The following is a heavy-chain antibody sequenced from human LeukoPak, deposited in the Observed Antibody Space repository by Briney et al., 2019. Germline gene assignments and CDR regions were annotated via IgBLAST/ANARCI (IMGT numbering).Heavy chain of an antibody. V-gene: IGHV4-59*01. CDR3: ARGRGEGRGISMVRGVRAPSYNWFDP. J-gene: IGHJ5*02. CDR2: IYYSGST. D-gene: IGHD3-10*01. Sequence: PSETLSLTCTVSGGSISSYYWSWIRQPPGKGPEWIGYIYYSGSTNYNPSLKSRVTIPVDTSKNQFSLKLSSVTAADTAVYYCARGRGEGRGISMVRGVRAPSYNWFDPWGHGTLVTVSS. CDR1: GGSISSYY.